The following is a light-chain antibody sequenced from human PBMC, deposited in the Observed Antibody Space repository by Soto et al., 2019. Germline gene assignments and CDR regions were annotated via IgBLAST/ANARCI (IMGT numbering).Light chain of an antibody. V-gene: IGKV2-28*01. CDR2: LGS. CDR1: QSLLHSNGYNY. Sequence: DIVMTQSPLSLPVTPGEPASISCRSSQSLLHSNGYNYLDWYLQKPGQSPQILIYLGSNRASGVPDRFSGSGSGTDFTLKISRVEAEDVGVYYCMQTLQTPLTFGRGTKVDIK. CDR3: MQTLQTPLT. J-gene: IGKJ3*01.